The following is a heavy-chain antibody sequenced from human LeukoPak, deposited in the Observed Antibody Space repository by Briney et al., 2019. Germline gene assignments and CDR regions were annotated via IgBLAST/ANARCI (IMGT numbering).Heavy chain of an antibody. D-gene: IGHD3-10*01. V-gene: IGHV3-23*01. CDR2: ISGSGGST. CDR3: ARKSASGNYPLDY. J-gene: IGHJ4*02. CDR1: GFTFSSYG. Sequence: GGTLRLSCAASGFTFSSYGMSWVRQAPGKGLEWVSAISGSGGSTYYADSVKGRFTISRDNFKNTLYLQMNSLRAEDTAVYYCARKSASGNYPLDYWGQGTLVTVSS.